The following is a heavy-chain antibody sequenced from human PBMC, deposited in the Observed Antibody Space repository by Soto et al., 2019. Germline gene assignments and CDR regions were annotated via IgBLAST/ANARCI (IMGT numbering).Heavy chain of an antibody. CDR3: AKFEVAPHHNYHMDV. J-gene: IGHJ6*03. Sequence: EMQLLESGGGLVQPGGSLRLSCAASGFTFSNFAMTWVRQAPGKGLEWVSGVYGGGNGALYADSVKGRFIISRDNSKNALYLLMNSLRAGDTAVYYCAKFEVAPHHNYHMDVWGQGTTVTASS. D-gene: IGHD3-9*01. CDR1: GFTFSNFA. CDR2: VYGGGNGA. V-gene: IGHV3-23*01.